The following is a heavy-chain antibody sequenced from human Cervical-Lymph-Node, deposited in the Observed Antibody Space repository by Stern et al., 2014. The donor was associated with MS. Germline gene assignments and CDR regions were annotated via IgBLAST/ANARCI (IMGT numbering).Heavy chain of an antibody. D-gene: IGHD5-18*01. CDR3: ARWRASLQLVDP. J-gene: IGHJ5*02. CDR1: GGSISSGSYY. V-gene: IGHV4-61*02. CDR2: IYTSGST. Sequence: QVQLQESGPGLVKPSQTLSLTCTVSGGSISSGSYYWSWIRQPAGKGLEWIGRIYTSGSTNYNPSLKSRVTISVDTSKNQFSLKLTSVTAADTAVYYCARWRASLQLVDPWGQGTLVTVSS.